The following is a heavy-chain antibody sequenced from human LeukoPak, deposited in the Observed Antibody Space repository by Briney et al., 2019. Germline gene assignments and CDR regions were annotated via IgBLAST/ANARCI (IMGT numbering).Heavy chain of an antibody. CDR3: ARVSGYSYGPFDF. J-gene: IGHJ4*02. V-gene: IGHV5-51*01. D-gene: IGHD5-18*01. CDR2: IYPGDSDT. Sequence: PGESLKISCKGSGYSFTSYWIGWVRQMPGKGLEWIGIIYPGDSDTRYSPSFQGQVTISADKSISTAYLQWSSLKTSDTAMYYCARVSGYSYGPFDFRGQGTLVTVSS. CDR1: GYSFTSYW.